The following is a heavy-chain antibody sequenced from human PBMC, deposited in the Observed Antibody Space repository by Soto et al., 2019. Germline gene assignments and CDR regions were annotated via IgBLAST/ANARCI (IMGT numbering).Heavy chain of an antibody. J-gene: IGHJ3*02. Sequence: SETLSLTCTASGGSVSSGSYYWSWIRQPPGKGLEWIGYIYYSGSTNYNPSLKSRVTISVDTSKNQFSLKLSSVTAADTAVYYCARGKRRAFDIWGQGTMVTVSS. V-gene: IGHV4-61*01. CDR2: IYYSGST. CDR1: GGSVSSGSYY. CDR3: ARGKRRAFDI.